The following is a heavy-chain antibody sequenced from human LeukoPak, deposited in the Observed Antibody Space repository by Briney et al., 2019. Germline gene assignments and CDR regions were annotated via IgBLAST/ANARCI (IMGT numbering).Heavy chain of an antibody. D-gene: IGHD6-6*01. CDR1: GGFISNANYL. CDR3: AREVVHPTDSDAFDI. Sequence: PSQTLSLPCTVSGGFISNANYLWSWIRQPPGKGLDWIAYVRYSGDPYYNPSLESRATILVDTSKNQFSLRLTSVTAADTAVYYCAREVVHPTDSDAFDIWGQGTMVTVSS. CDR2: VRYSGDP. V-gene: IGHV4-30-4*01. J-gene: IGHJ3*02.